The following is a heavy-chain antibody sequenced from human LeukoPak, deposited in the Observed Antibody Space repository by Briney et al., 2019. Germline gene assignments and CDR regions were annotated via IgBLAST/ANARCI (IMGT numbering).Heavy chain of an antibody. J-gene: IGHJ6*03. V-gene: IGHV3-53*01. CDR2: IYSGGST. D-gene: IGHD2-15*01. CDR3: AKEGFYCSGGSCYSFYYYYMDV. Sequence: GGSLRLSCAASGFTVSSNYMSWVRQAPGKGLEGVSVIYSGGSTYYVDSVKGRFTISRDNSKNTLYLQMNSLRAEDTAVYYCAKEGFYCSGGSCYSFYYYYMDVWGKGTRVTVSS. CDR1: GFTVSSNY.